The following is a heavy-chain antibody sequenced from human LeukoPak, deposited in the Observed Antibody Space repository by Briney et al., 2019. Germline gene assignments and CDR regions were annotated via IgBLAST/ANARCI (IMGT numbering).Heavy chain of an antibody. Sequence: GSLRLSCAASGFTFSSYAMSWVRQAPGKGLEWIGSIYYSGSTYYNPSLKSRVTISVDTSKNQFSLKLSSVTAADTAVYYCARLGRGYSYGYIFDYWGQGTLVTVSS. D-gene: IGHD5-18*01. CDR2: IYYSGST. CDR1: GFTFSSYA. J-gene: IGHJ4*02. CDR3: ARLGRGYSYGYIFDY. V-gene: IGHV4-39*01.